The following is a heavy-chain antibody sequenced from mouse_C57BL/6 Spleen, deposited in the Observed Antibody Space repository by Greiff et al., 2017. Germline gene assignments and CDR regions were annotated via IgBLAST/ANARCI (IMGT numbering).Heavy chain of an antibody. D-gene: IGHD1-1*01. CDR1: GFTFSDYG. Sequence: EVKLMESGGGLVKPGGSLKLSCAASGFTFSDYGMHWVSQAPEEGLEWVAYISSGSSTIYYADTVKGRCTISRDTAKNTLFLQMTSLRSEDTAMYYCARTDYGSSYWYFDVWGTGTTVTVSS. V-gene: IGHV5-17*01. CDR2: ISSGSSTI. J-gene: IGHJ1*03. CDR3: ARTDYGSSYWYFDV.